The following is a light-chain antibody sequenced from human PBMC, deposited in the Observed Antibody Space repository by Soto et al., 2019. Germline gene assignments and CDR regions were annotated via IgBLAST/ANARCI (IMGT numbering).Light chain of an antibody. CDR3: QQYNSYPWT. CDR1: QSISSW. CDR2: KAS. J-gene: IGKJ1*01. Sequence: DIPMTQSPSTLSASVGDRVTITCRASQSISSWLAWYQQKPGKAHKLLIYKASSLESGVPSRFSGSGSGTEFTLNISSLQPDDFATYYCQQYNSYPWTFGQGTKVEIK. V-gene: IGKV1-5*03.